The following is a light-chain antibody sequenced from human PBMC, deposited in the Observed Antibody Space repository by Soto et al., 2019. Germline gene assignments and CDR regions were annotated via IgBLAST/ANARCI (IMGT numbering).Light chain of an antibody. CDR2: DAS. Sequence: EVVLTQSPGTLSFSPGERATLSCRASQSVNSDLAWYHQKPGQAPRLLISDASNRATGIPDRFSGTGSGTDFTLTISRLEPGDFAVYYCQQYAVSPITFGQGTRLEIK. V-gene: IGKV3-20*01. CDR3: QQYAVSPIT. CDR1: QSVNSD. J-gene: IGKJ5*01.